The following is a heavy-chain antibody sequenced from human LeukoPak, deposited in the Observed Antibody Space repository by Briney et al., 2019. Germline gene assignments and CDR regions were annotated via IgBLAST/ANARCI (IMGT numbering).Heavy chain of an antibody. J-gene: IGHJ4*02. CDR2: ISSSSSYI. V-gene: IGHV3-21*04. CDR1: GFTFSSYS. Sequence: PGGSLRLSCAASGFTFSSYSMNWVRQAPGKGLEWVSSISSSSSYIYYADSVKGRFTISRDNSKNTLYLQMNSLRAEDTAVYYCAKGNWYKLEVFDYWGQGTLVTVSS. D-gene: IGHD1/OR15-1a*01. CDR3: AKGNWYKLEVFDY.